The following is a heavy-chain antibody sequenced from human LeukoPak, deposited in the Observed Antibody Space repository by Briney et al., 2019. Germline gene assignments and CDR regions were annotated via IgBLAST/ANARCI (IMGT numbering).Heavy chain of an antibody. J-gene: IGHJ3*02. Sequence: SETLSLTCTVCGGSISSYYWSWIRQPPGKGLEWSGYIYYSGSTNYNPSLKSRVTISVDTSKNQFSLKLGSVTAADTAVYYCARAGGVAPDAFDIWGQGTMVTVSS. V-gene: IGHV4-59*01. CDR3: ARAGGVAPDAFDI. D-gene: IGHD3-10*01. CDR2: IYYSGST. CDR1: GGSISSYY.